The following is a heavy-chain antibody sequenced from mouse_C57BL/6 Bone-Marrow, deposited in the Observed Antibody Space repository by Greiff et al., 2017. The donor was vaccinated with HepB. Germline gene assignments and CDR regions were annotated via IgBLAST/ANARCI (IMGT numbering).Heavy chain of an antibody. CDR1: GYAFTNYL. CDR2: INPGSGGT. Sequence: QVQLQQSGAELVRPGTSVKVSCKASGYAFTNYLIEWVKQRPGQGLEWIGVINPGSGGTNYNEKFKGKATLTADKSSSTAYMQLSSLTSEDSAVYCCARRVKSHNSDYGAWFACWGQGALVSVSA. D-gene: IGHD2-5*01. CDR3: ARRVKSHNSDYGAWFAC. J-gene: IGHJ3*01. V-gene: IGHV1-54*01.